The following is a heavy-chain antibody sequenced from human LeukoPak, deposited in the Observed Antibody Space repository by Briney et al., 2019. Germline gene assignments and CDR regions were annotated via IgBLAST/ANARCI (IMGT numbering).Heavy chain of an antibody. Sequence: ASVKVSCKASGYTFTSYGISWVRQAPGQGLEWMGWISAYNGNTNYAQKLQGRVTMTTDTATSTAYMERRSLRSDDTAVYYCARVFSEYLSKTGPHDPFDIWGQGTMVTVSS. V-gene: IGHV1-18*01. CDR3: ARVFSEYLSKTGPHDPFDI. D-gene: IGHD1-26*01. CDR1: GYTFTSYG. J-gene: IGHJ3*02. CDR2: ISAYNGNT.